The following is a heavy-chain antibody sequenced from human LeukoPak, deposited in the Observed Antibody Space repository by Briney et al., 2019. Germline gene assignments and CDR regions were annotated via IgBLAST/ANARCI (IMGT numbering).Heavy chain of an antibody. J-gene: IGHJ4*02. CDR2: ISSSSSNI. CDR1: GFTFSSYS. CDR3: ASLYKLADY. V-gene: IGHV3-21*01. Sequence: PGGSLRLSCAASGFTFSSYSMNWVRQAPGKGLEWVSSISSSSSNIYYADSVKGRFTIPRDNAKNSLYLQMNSLRAADTAVYYCASLYKLADYWGQGTLVTVSS. D-gene: IGHD1-1*01.